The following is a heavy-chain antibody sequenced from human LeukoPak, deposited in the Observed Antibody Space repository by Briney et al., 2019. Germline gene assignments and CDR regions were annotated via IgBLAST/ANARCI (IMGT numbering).Heavy chain of an antibody. CDR2: ISGSGGTT. D-gene: IGHD5-18*01. CDR3: ARREYSQGYDY. V-gene: IGHV3-23*01. CDR1: GFTFSSYA. J-gene: IGHJ4*02. Sequence: GASLRLSCAASGFTFSSYAMSWVRQAPGKGLEWVSSISGSGGTTYYADSVKGRFTISRDNSKNTLYLQMNSLRAEDTAVYYCARREYSQGYDYWGQGTLVTVSS.